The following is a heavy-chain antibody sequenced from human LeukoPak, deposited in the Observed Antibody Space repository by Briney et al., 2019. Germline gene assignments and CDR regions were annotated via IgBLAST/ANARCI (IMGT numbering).Heavy chain of an antibody. D-gene: IGHD4-23*01. Sequence: ASVKVPCKASGYTFTSYGISWVRQAPGQGLEWMGWISAYNGNTNYAQKLQGRVTMTTDTSTSTAYMELRSLRSDDTAVYYCARSRGNPSAHAFDIWGQGTMVTVSS. CDR2: ISAYNGNT. V-gene: IGHV1-18*01. CDR3: ARSRGNPSAHAFDI. J-gene: IGHJ3*02. CDR1: GYTFTSYG.